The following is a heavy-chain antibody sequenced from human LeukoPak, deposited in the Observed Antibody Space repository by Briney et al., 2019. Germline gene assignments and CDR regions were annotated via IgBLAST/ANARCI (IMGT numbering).Heavy chain of an antibody. Sequence: GFLRLSCAASGFNFSSYWMSWVRQAPGKWLEWVANIKQDGSEKYYVDSVKGRFTISRDNAKNSLYLQMNSLRAEDTAVYYCARDPPIAALEPWGQGTLVTVSS. CDR3: ARDPPIAALEP. CDR2: IKQDGSEK. V-gene: IGHV3-7*01. CDR1: GFNFSSYW. D-gene: IGHD6-25*01. J-gene: IGHJ5*02.